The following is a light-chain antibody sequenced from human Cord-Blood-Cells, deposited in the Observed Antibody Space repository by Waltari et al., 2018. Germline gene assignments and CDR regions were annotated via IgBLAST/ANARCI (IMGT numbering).Light chain of an antibody. J-gene: IGLJ2*01. Sequence: QSALTQPRSVSGSPGPSVTISCTGTSSDAGGYNHVSCYQQHPGKAPKLMIYDVSKRPSWVPDRFSGSKSGNTASLTISGLQAEDEADYYCCSYAGSYTKVFGGGTKLTVL. CDR3: CSYAGSYTKV. CDR2: DVS. CDR1: SSDAGGYNH. V-gene: IGLV2-11*01.